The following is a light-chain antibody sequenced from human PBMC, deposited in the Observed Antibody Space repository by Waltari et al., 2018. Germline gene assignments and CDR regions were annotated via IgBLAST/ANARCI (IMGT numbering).Light chain of an antibody. CDR1: ASNIGGNL. V-gene: IGLV1-44*01. CDR3: ASWDDSLNGHWV. Sequence: QSVLTQTPSASGTPGQRVTNSCSGSASNIGGNLVNWYQQLPGKAPKLLIYRSDLRPSGVPDRFSGSKSGTSASLAISGLQSEDEADYFCASWDDSLNGHWVFGGGTKVTVL. CDR2: RSD. J-gene: IGLJ3*02.